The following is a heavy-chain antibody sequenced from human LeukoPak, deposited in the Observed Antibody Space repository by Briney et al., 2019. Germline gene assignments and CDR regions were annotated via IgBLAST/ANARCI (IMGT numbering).Heavy chain of an antibody. CDR1: GFTFSTYA. Sequence: GGSLRLSCAASGFTFSTYAMHWVRQAPGKGLEWVSVIAFDGSKKYYADSVTGRFTVSRDNSKNTLYLQMNSLRPEDTAVYYCARGNSVSYYYYGLDVWGQGTTVTVSS. V-gene: IGHV3-30*04. D-gene: IGHD5/OR15-5a*01. J-gene: IGHJ6*02. CDR3: ARGNSVSYYYYGLDV. CDR2: IAFDGSKK.